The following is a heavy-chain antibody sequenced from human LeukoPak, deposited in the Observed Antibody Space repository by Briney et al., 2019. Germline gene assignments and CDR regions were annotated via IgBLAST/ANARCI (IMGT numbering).Heavy chain of an antibody. D-gene: IGHD3-16*01. CDR3: ARDHEGGNWFDP. V-gene: IGHV1-69*13. Sequence: GASVKVSCKASGGTFSSYAISWVRQAPGQGPEWMGGIIPIFGTANYAQKSQGRVTITADESTSTAYMELSSLRSEDTAVYYCARDHEGGNWFDPWGQGTLVTVSS. J-gene: IGHJ5*02. CDR2: IIPIFGTA. CDR1: GGTFSSYA.